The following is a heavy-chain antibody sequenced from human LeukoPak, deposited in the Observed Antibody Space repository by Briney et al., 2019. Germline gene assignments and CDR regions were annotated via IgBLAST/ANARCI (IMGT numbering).Heavy chain of an antibody. Sequence: SETLSLTCTVSRGSMCSYYWSWIRQPAGKGLEWIGRIYSNENTNYNPSLKSRVTMSVDTCKNQFSLKMSSGTAPDTAVYYWATGGTTPYYFDDWGQGTLVTVSS. J-gene: IGHJ4*02. CDR1: RGSMCSYY. D-gene: IGHD2-15*01. CDR2: IYSNENT. V-gene: IGHV4-4*07. CDR3: ATGGTTPYYFDD.